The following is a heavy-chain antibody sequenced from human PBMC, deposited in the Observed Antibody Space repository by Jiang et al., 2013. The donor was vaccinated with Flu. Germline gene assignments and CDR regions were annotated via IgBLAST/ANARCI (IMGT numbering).Heavy chain of an antibody. V-gene: IGHV4-4*02. D-gene: IGHD5/OR15-5a*01. J-gene: IGHJ4*02. CDR2: IYHSGST. Sequence: KPSGTLSLTCAVSGGSISSSNWWSWVRQPPGKGLEWIGGIYHSGSTNYNPSLKSRVTISVDKSKNQFSLKLSSVTAADTAVYYCARAVSVRAPAPFDYWGQGTLVTVSS. CDR3: ARAVSVRAPAPFDY. CDR1: GGSISSSNW.